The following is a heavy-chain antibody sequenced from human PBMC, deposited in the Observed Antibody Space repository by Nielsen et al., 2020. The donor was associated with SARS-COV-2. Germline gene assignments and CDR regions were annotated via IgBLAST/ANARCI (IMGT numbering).Heavy chain of an antibody. Sequence: GESLKISCAASGFTFGSYGMHWVRQAPGKGLEWVSAISNSGGSTFYADSVKGRFTISRDNSKNTLYLQMNSLRAEDTAVYYCAREDNGEDYWGQGILVTVSS. V-gene: IGHV3-23*01. CDR2: ISNSGGST. CDR1: GFTFGSYG. CDR3: AREDNGEDY. D-gene: IGHD4/OR15-4a*01. J-gene: IGHJ4*02.